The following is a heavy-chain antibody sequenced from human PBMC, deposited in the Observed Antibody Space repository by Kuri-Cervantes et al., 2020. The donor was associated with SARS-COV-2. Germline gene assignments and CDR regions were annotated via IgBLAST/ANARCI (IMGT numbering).Heavy chain of an antibody. CDR2: ISYDGSNK. V-gene: IGHV3-30-3*01. CDR1: GFTFSSYA. J-gene: IGHJ6*02. Sequence: GESLKISCAASGFTFSSYAMHWVRQAPGKGLEWVAVISYDGSNKYYADSVKGRFTISRDNSKNTLYLQMNSLRAEDTAVYYCARGGYCSGGSCYSAYYYYYYGMDVWGQGTTVTVSS. D-gene: IGHD2-15*01. CDR3: ARGGYCSGGSCYSAYYYYYYGMDV.